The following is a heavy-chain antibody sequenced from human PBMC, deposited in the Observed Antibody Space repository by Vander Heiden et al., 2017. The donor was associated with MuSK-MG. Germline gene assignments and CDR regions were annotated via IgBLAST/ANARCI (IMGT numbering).Heavy chain of an antibody. J-gene: IGHJ4*02. V-gene: IGHV4-34*01. CDR2: INHSGST. CDR1: GGSFSGYY. D-gene: IGHD4-17*01. CDR3: ARGRANDYGGNRYFDY. Sequence: QVQLQQWGAGLLKPSETLSLTCAVDGGSFSGYYWCWIRQPPGKKLEWIGEINHSGSTNYNPSLKSRVTISVDTSKNQFSLKLSSVTAADTAVYYCARGRANDYGGNRYFDYWGQGTLVTVSS.